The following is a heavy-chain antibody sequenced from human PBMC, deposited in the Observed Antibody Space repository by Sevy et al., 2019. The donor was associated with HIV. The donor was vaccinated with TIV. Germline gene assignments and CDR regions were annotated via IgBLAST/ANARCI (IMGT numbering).Heavy chain of an antibody. CDR2: INHSGIT. Sequence: SETLSLTCTVHGEPFSGYYWSWIRQPPGKGLEWIGEINHSGITHYNPSLKGRFTLSVDTSKNNFSLKLSSVTAADTAVYYFVRQVLGTAAPRPYWGQGSLVTVSS. D-gene: IGHD6-13*01. CDR1: GEPFSGYY. CDR3: VRQVLGTAAPRPY. V-gene: IGHV4-34*01. J-gene: IGHJ4*02.